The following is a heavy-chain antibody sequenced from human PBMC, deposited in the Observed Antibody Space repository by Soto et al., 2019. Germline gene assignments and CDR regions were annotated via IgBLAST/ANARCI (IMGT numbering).Heavy chain of an antibody. CDR2: IYYSGST. CDR3: ARHRGYYDILTGYYTELNFDY. Sequence: SETLSLTCTVSGGSISSSSYYWGWIRQPPGKGLEWIGSIYYSGSTYHNPSLKSRVTISVDTSKNQFSLKLSSVTAADTAVYYCARHRGYYDILTGYYTELNFDYWGQGTLVTVSS. CDR1: GGSISSSSYY. V-gene: IGHV4-39*01. J-gene: IGHJ4*02. D-gene: IGHD3-9*01.